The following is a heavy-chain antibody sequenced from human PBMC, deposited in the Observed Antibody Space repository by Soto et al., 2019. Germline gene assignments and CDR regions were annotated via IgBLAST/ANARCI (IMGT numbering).Heavy chain of an antibody. J-gene: IGHJ4*02. Sequence: EVQLVESGGGLVQPGASLRLSCVASGFTFNNFWMHWVRQVPGKGLEWVSRIKTDGSNPNYADSVEGRFTISSDNAKNTLYLQMNSLRAEDTAVYYGARDRIAGSGSCDNWGQGNLVTVSS. CDR2: IKTDGSNP. CDR1: GFTFNNFW. V-gene: IGHV3-74*01. D-gene: IGHD3-10*01. CDR3: ARDRIAGSGSCDN.